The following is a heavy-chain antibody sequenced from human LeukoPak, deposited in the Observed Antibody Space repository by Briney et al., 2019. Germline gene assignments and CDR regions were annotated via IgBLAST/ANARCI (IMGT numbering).Heavy chain of an antibody. Sequence: SETLSLTCTVSGGSISSYYWSWIRQPAGKGLEWIGRIYTSGSTNYNPSLKSRVTMSVDTSKNQFSLKLSSVTAADTAVYYCARGKNQPYYYYYYGMDVWGQGTTVTVSS. CDR3: ARGKNQPYYYYYYGMDV. J-gene: IGHJ6*02. CDR2: IYTSGST. D-gene: IGHD1-14*01. V-gene: IGHV4-4*07. CDR1: GGSISSYY.